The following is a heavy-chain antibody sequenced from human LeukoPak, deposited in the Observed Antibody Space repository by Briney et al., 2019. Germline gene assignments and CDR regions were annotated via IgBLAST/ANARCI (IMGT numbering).Heavy chain of an antibody. V-gene: IGHV3-23*01. CDR1: GLTFGTYA. D-gene: IGHD3-10*01. CDR2: ISGSDGNT. J-gene: IGHJ4*02. Sequence: GGSLRLSCVASGLTFGTYAMGWVRQAPGQGLEWVSAISGSDGNTYYADSVKGRFTIPRDNSKSTLYLQMNSLRAEDTAVYYCAKRNFGFDSWGQGTLVTVSS. CDR3: AKRNFGFDS.